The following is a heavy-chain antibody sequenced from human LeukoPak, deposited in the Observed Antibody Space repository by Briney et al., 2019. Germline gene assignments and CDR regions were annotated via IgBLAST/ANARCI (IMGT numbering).Heavy chain of an antibody. D-gene: IGHD6-13*01. CDR1: GDTFTIYG. CDR3: ARDDSGYSSSWYGFDY. CDR2: ISAYNGNT. Sequence: ASVKVSCKASGDTFTIYGIGWVRQAPGQGLEWMGWISAYNGNTNYAQKLQGRVTMTTDTSTSTAYMELRSLRSDDTAVYYCARDDSGYSSSWYGFDYWGQGTLVTVSS. J-gene: IGHJ4*02. V-gene: IGHV1-18*01.